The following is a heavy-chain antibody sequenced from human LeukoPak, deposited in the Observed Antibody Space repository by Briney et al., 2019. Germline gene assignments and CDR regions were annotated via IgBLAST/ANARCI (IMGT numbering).Heavy chain of an antibody. D-gene: IGHD2-2*02. V-gene: IGHV4-34*01. J-gene: IGHJ5*02. CDR1: GGAFSGYY. Sequence: SETLSLTCGVYGGAFSGYYWSWIPQPPGKGLEWIGEINHSGSTNYNPSLKSRVTISVDTSKNQFSLKLSSVTAADTAVYYCARGREDQLLYVGWFDPWGQGTLVTVSS. CDR2: INHSGST. CDR3: ARGREDQLLYVGWFDP.